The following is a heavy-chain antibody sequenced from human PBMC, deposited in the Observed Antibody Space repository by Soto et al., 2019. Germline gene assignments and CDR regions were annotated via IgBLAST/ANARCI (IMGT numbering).Heavy chain of an antibody. V-gene: IGHV1-3*01. CDR2: INAGNGNT. J-gene: IGHJ5*02. CDR3: ARADYSWIGNWFDP. D-gene: IGHD4-4*01. CDR1: GYTFTSCA. Sequence: ASVKVSCKASGYTFTSCAMRWVRQAPGQRLEWMGWINAGNGNTKYSQRFQGRVAITRDTSASTAYMELSSLRSEDTAVYYCARADYSWIGNWFDPWGQGTLVTVSS.